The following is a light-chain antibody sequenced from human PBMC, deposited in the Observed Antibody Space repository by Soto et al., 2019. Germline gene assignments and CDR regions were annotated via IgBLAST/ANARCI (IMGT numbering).Light chain of an antibody. V-gene: IGKV3-11*01. CDR2: DAS. CDR1: QSVSNY. Sequence: EIVLTQSPATLSLSPGERATLSCRASQSVSNYLAWYQHQPGQAPRLLIYDASNRATGIPARFSGSGSGTDFTLTISSLEPEDFAVYYCQQYYSTPLFFGQGTKLEIK. J-gene: IGKJ2*01. CDR3: QQYYSTPLF.